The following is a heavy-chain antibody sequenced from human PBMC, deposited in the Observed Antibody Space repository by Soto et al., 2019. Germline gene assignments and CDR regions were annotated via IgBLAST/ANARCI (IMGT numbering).Heavy chain of an antibody. Sequence: QVPLVQSGAEVKKPGASVKVSCKASGYRFNSYGISWVRQAPGQGLEWMGWISDNNGNTNDAQRLQGRVTMTTDTSTSTAYLELRSLRSDDTAVYYCARDWGSGSYRFDYWGQGTLVTVSS. J-gene: IGHJ4*02. D-gene: IGHD3-10*01. V-gene: IGHV1-18*01. CDR3: ARDWGSGSYRFDY. CDR1: GYRFNSYG. CDR2: ISDNNGNT.